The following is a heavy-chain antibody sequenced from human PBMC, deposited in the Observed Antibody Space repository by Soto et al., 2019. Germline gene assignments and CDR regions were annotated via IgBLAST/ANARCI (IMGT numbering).Heavy chain of an antibody. CDR3: ASQRDTAMVFDY. CDR2: INRSGST. J-gene: IGHJ4*02. Sequence: PSETLSLTCAVYGGSFTGYYWSWIRQPPGKGLEWIGEINRSGSTKYNPSLKSRVTISVDTSKNQFSLKLSSVTAADTAVYYCASQRDTAMVFDYWGRGTLVTVSS. D-gene: IGHD5-18*01. CDR1: GGSFTGYY. V-gene: IGHV4-34*01.